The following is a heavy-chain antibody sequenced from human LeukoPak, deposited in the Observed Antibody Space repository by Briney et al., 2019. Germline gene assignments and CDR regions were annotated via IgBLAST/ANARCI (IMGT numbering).Heavy chain of an antibody. CDR1: GFTFSSYE. V-gene: IGHV3-48*03. J-gene: IGHJ5*02. Sequence: PGGSLRLSCAASGFTFSSYEMNWVRQAPGKGLEWVSCISSSGSTIYYADSVKGRFTISRDNAKNSLYLQMNSLRAEDTAVYYCARAKSVDTAMWFDPWGQGTLVTVSS. CDR2: ISSSGSTI. CDR3: ARAKSVDTAMWFDP. D-gene: IGHD5-18*01.